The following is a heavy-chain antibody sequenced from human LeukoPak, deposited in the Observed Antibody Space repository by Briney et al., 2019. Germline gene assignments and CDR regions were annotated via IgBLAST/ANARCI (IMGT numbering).Heavy chain of an antibody. CDR1: GGSIGSGDYY. CDR2: IYYSGST. J-gene: IGHJ6*04. V-gene: IGHV4-30-4*01. Sequence: SQTLSLTCTVYGGSIGSGDYYWSWIRQPPGKGLEWIGYIYYSGSTYYNPSLKSRVTISVDTSKNQFSLKLSSVTAADTAVYYCARAWGDYYGMDVWGKGTTVTVSS. CDR3: ARAWGDYYGMDV. D-gene: IGHD1-26*01.